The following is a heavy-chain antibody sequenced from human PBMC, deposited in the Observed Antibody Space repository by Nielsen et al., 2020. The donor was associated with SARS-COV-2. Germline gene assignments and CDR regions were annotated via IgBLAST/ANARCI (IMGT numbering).Heavy chain of an antibody. D-gene: IGHD2-2*01. J-gene: IGHJ6*03. CDR1: GFPVRSFDM. CDR2: VSHSGSI. CDR3: ARGDLVVVPSPILGLGPFFYYFYLDV. Sequence: ESLKISCAVSGFPVRSFDMTWVRQSPGKGLEWIGEVSHSGSINYNPSLKSRVTLSMDKSKRQFSLRLTSVSAADTAVYFCARGDLVVVPSPILGLGPFFYYFYLDVWGKGTTVIVSS. V-gene: IGHV4/OR15-8*01.